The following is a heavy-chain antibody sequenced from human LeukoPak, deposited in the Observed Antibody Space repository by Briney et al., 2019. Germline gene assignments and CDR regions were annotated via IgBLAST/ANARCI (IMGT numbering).Heavy chain of an antibody. Sequence: GGSLRLSCAVSGFNFRDRWMDWVRQAPGKGLEWVGHIKTDGSETYYVDSLKGRFSISRDNTNNALYLQMNSLRVEDTAVYYCAKNNGWFHLAQWGQGTLVTVSS. D-gene: IGHD6-19*01. V-gene: IGHV3-7*03. J-gene: IGHJ4*02. CDR3: AKNNGWFHLAQ. CDR1: GFNFRDRW. CDR2: IKTDGSET.